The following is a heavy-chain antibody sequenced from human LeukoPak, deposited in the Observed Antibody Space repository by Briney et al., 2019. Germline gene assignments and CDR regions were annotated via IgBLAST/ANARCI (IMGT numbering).Heavy chain of an antibody. J-gene: IGHJ4*02. CDR1: GYTFSTSD. Sequence: GGSLRLSCAASGYTFSTSDMHWVRQVSGRGLEWVSSIASTGDTYYAASVKGRFTISRENAKNSLHLQMSSLRAGDTAVYSCVRGGVIGFDYWGQGALVTVSS. D-gene: IGHD2-21*01. V-gene: IGHV3-13*01. CDR2: IASTGDT. CDR3: VRGGVIGFDY.